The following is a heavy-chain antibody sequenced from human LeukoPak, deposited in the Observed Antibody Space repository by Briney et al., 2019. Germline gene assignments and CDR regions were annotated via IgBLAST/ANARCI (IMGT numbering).Heavy chain of an antibody. CDR1: GFTFSSYA. CDR3: AREYASSSHFDS. D-gene: IGHD6-6*01. V-gene: IGHV3-11*01. J-gene: IGHJ4*02. Sequence: LRLSCAASGFTFSSYAMSWVRQAPGKGLEWVSYISSSDYRTNYADSVKGRFTISRDNAKNSLYLQMNSLRAEDTAVYYCAREYASSSHFDSWGQGTLVTVSS. CDR2: ISSSDYRT.